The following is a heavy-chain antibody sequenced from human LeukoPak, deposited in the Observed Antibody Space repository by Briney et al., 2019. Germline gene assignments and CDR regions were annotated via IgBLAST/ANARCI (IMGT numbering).Heavy chain of an antibody. J-gene: IGHJ4*02. CDR3: ARAFYDILTGYYRPFDY. D-gene: IGHD3-9*01. CDR2: INPNSGGT. Sequence: ASVKVSCKASGYTLTGYYMHWVRQAPGQGLEWMGWINPNSGGTNYAQKFQGRVTMTRDTSISTAYMELSRLRSDDTAVYYCARAFYDILTGYYRPFDYWGQGTLVTVSS. V-gene: IGHV1-2*02. CDR1: GYTLTGYY.